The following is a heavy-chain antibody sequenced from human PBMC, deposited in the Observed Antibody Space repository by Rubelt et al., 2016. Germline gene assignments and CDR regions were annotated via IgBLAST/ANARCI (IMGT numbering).Heavy chain of an antibody. D-gene: IGHD4-17*01. CDR3: ARHAFIVTTGSFWDY. V-gene: IGHV4-39*01. Sequence: QLQLQESGPGLVQPLETPSLTCTISGDSISSNSFYWGWIRQPPGKGLEWIGSIDYSGSTYSNPSLRSRFTMSVDTSKNQFSLKLSSVTAADTAVYYCARHAFIVTTGSFWDYWGQGTLITVSS. CDR1: GDSISSNSFY. CDR2: IDYSGST. J-gene: IGHJ4*02.